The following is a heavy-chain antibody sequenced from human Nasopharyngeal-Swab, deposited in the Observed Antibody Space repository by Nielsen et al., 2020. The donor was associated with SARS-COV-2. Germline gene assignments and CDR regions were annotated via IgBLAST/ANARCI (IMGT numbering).Heavy chain of an antibody. J-gene: IGHJ4*02. CDR1: GFTFSDYY. V-gene: IGHV3-11*04. CDR2: LTSSSSTI. CDR3: ARDKGFVDFWSGPREDYFDY. D-gene: IGHD3-3*01. Sequence: GESLKISCAASGFTFSDYYMSWIRQAPGKGLEWVSYLTSSSSTIYSADSVPGRFTISRDNAKNSLYLQMNSLRDEDTAVYYCARDKGFVDFWSGPREDYFDYWGQGT.